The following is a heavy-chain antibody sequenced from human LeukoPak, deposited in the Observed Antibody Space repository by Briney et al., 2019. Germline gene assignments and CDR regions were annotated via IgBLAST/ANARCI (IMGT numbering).Heavy chain of an antibody. CDR1: GFTFSSYS. Sequence: GGSLRLSCAASGFTFSSYSMKWVRQAPGKGLEWVSSISSSSYIYYADSVKGRSTISRDNAKNSLYLQMNSLRAEDTAVYYCARDTMNSWDFWSGYLHYWGQGTLVTVSS. CDR3: ARDTMNSWDFWSGYLHY. D-gene: IGHD3-3*01. J-gene: IGHJ4*02. V-gene: IGHV3-21*01. CDR2: ISSSSYI.